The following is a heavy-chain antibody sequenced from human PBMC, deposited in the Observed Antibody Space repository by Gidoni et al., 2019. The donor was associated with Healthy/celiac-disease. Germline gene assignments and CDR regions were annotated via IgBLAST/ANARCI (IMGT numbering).Heavy chain of an antibody. CDR3: AREQIPQDFWSGLGFDY. Sequence: EVQLVESGGGLVQPGGSLRLCCAASGFNFGSYIMNWVRQAPGKGLEWVSYISSSSSTIYYADSVKGRFTISRDNAKNSLYLQMNSLRDEDTAVYYCAREQIPQDFWSGLGFDYWGQGTLVTVSS. V-gene: IGHV3-48*02. CDR1: GFNFGSYI. J-gene: IGHJ4*02. D-gene: IGHD3-3*01. CDR2: ISSSSSTI.